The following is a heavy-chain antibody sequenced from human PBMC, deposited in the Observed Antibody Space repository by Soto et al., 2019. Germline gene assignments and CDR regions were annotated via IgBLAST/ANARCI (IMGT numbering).Heavy chain of an antibody. CDR1: GFIVNSKY. V-gene: IGHV3-53*01. D-gene: IGHD2-2*01. CDR3: AGPALPAAQTSWGWYYYDMDV. CDR2: LYRAGTA. J-gene: IGHJ6*01. Sequence: SLRLSCAASGFIVNSKYMSWVRQVPGKGLDWVSSLYRAGTAYYAVSALGRFTISRDNFRIILYLRMNSLRPEDSGTYFCAGPALPAAQTSWGWYYYDMDVWEKRTTVTVAS.